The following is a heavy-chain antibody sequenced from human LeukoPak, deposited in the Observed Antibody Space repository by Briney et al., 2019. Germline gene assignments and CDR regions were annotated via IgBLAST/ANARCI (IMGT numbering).Heavy chain of an antibody. D-gene: IGHD2-2*02. CDR2: MNPNSGNT. CDR3: ARGGDCSSTSCYRWDY. V-gene: IGHV1-8*03. CDR1: GYTFTSYD. Sequence: ASVKVSCKASGYTFTSYDINRVRQATGQGLEWMGWMNPNSGNTGYAQKFQGRVTITRNTSISTAYMELSSLRSEDTAVYYCARGGDCSSTSCYRWDYWGQGTLVTVSS. J-gene: IGHJ4*02.